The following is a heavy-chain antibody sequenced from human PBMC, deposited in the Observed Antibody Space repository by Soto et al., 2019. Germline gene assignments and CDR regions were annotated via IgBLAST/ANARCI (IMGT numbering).Heavy chain of an antibody. J-gene: IGHJ3*02. CDR3: AAHVHCSGGSCHYDAFDI. D-gene: IGHD2-15*01. CDR1: GFIFGNYM. Sequence: EVQLLESGGGLVQPGESLRLSCAFSGFIFGNYMMTWVRQAPGKGLEWVSTVRDGGESTYYADSVKGRFTISRDNSKNTLELQMNSLGVEDTAVYYCAAHVHCSGGSCHYDAFDIRGQGTMVTVSS. V-gene: IGHV3-23*01. CDR2: VRDGGEST.